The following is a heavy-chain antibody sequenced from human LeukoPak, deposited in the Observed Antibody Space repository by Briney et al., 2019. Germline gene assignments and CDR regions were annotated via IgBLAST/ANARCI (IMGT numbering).Heavy chain of an antibody. V-gene: IGHV4-59*01. D-gene: IGHD1-26*01. CDR3: ARPSGSYQSDAFDI. CDR2: IYYSGST. J-gene: IGHJ3*02. Sequence: GSLRLSCAASGFTFSSYWMSWVRQAPGKGLEWIGYIYYSGSTNYNPSLKSRVTISVDTSKDQFSLKLSSVTAADTAVYYCARPSGSYQSDAFDIWGQGTMVTVSS. CDR1: GFTFSSYW.